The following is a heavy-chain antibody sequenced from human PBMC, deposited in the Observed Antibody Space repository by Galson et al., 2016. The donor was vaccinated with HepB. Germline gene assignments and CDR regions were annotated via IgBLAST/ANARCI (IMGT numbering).Heavy chain of an antibody. J-gene: IGHJ6*03. V-gene: IGHV1-2*06. CDR3: ARDKGEAGGQHYFYMAV. Sequence: SVKVSCKASGYTFTGYYFMYWVRQAPGQGLEWIGRINPNTGDTNYAQKFQGRATMTRDTAISTAYMDLTRLTDEDTAVYYCARDKGEAGGQHYFYMAVWGKGTTVTVSS. CDR1: GYTFTGYYF. CDR2: INPNTGDT. D-gene: IGHD2-8*02.